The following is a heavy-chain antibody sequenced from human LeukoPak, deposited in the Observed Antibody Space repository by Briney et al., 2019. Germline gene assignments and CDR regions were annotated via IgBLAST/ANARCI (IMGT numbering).Heavy chain of an antibody. J-gene: IGHJ1*01. CDR2: FDPEDGET. CDR1: GYTLTDLS. V-gene: IGHV1-24*01. D-gene: IGHD3-22*01. CDR3: ATHSSGYYYVDPLWQH. Sequence: GASVKVSCKVSGYTLTDLSMHWVRQAPGKGLEWMGGFDPEDGETIYAQKFQGRITMTEDTSTDTAYMELSSLRSEDTAVYYCATHSSGYYYVDPLWQHWGQGTLVTVSS.